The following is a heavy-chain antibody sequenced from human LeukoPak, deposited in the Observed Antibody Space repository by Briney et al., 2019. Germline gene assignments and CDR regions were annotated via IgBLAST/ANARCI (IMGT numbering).Heavy chain of an antibody. CDR2: IKQDGSEE. Sequence: PGGSLRLSCAASGFTFSNYWMSWVRQAPGKGLEWVAKIKQDGSEEYYVDSVKGRFTISRDNAKNSLSLQMNSLRAEDTAVYYCARDQGYCTSASCRGDAFDVWGQGSMISVSS. CDR3: ARDQGYCTSASCRGDAFDV. CDR1: GFTFSNYW. J-gene: IGHJ3*01. V-gene: IGHV3-7*01. D-gene: IGHD2-2*01.